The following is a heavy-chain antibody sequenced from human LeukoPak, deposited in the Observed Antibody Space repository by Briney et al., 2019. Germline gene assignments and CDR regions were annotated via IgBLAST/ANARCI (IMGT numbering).Heavy chain of an antibody. CDR3: ARVIAAAGYFDY. Sequence: PGRSLRLSCAASGFTFSSYWMMWVRQAPGKGLEWVATIKADGSESFHVDSVKGRFTISRDNAKNSLYLQMNSLRAEDTAVYYCARVIAAAGYFDYWGQGTLVTVSS. CDR1: GFTFSSYW. D-gene: IGHD6-13*01. V-gene: IGHV3-7*04. CDR2: IKADGSES. J-gene: IGHJ4*02.